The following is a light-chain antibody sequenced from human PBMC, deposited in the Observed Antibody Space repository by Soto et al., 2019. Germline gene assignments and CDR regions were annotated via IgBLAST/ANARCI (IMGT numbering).Light chain of an antibody. CDR1: GSDVGDSSH. CDR2: EVS. V-gene: IGLV2-11*01. Sequence: QSALTQPRSVSGSPGQSVTISCTATGSDVGDSSHVSWYQLHPGKAPKLMIYEVSKRPSGVPNRFSGSKSGNTASLTISGLQTEDEADYYCCSYAGTYTWVFGGGTKVTVL. CDR3: CSYAGTYTWV. J-gene: IGLJ3*02.